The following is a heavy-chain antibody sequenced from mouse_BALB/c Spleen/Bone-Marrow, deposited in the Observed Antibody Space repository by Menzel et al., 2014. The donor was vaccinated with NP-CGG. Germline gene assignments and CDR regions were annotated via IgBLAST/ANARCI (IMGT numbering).Heavy chain of an antibody. J-gene: IGHJ4*01. D-gene: IGHD4-1*01. CDR2: IDPANGNT. Sequence: VQLQQSGAELVKPGASVKLSCTTSGFNIKDTYMHWVKQRPEQGLEWIGRIDPANGNTKYDPKFQGKATITADTSSNTAYLQLSSLTSEDTAVYYCARWEYYAMDYWGQGTSVTVSS. CDR3: ARWEYYAMDY. V-gene: IGHV14-3*02. CDR1: GFNIKDTY.